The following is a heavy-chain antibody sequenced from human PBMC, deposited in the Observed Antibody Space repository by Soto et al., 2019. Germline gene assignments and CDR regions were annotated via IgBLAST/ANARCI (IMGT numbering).Heavy chain of an antibody. CDR3: ARDSSSSGIDY. Sequence: SLRLSCAASGFTFSSYGMHWVRQAPGKGLEWVAVIWYDGSNKYYADSVKGRFTISRDNSKNTLYLQMNSLRAEDTAVYYCARDSSSSGIDYWGQGTLVTVSS. D-gene: IGHD6-6*01. V-gene: IGHV3-33*01. CDR2: IWYDGSNK. J-gene: IGHJ4*02. CDR1: GFTFSSYG.